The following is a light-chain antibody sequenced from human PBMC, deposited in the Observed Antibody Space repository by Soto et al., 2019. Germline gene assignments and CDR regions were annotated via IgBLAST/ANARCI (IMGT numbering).Light chain of an antibody. J-gene: IGLJ1*01. Sequence: QSALTKPASVSGSPGQSITISCTGTSGDDGGYNYVSWYQQQPGKAPKLMIYEASNRPAGVSNRFSGSKSGNTASLTISGLLAEYEADYYCSSYTSSSGPYVFGTRTKVTVL. CDR1: SGDDGGYNY. CDR2: EAS. CDR3: SSYTSSSGPYV. V-gene: IGLV2-14*01.